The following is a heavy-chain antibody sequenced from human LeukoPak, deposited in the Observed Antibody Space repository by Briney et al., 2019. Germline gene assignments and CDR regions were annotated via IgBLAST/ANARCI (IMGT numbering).Heavy chain of an antibody. D-gene: IGHD5-12*01. CDR2: INPNSGGT. CDR1: GYTFTGYY. J-gene: IGHJ3*02. V-gene: IGHV1-2*02. CDR3: ATARRGGYDYGPDAFDI. Sequence: ASVKVSCKASGYTFTGYYMHWVRQAPGQGLEWMGWINPNSGGTNYAQKFQGRVTMTRDTSISTAYMELSRLRSDDTAVYYCATARRGGYDYGPDAFDIWGQGTMVTVSS.